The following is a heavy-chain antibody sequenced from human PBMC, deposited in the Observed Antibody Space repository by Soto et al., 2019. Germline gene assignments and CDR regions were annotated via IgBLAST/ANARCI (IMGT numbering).Heavy chain of an antibody. Sequence: QVQLVESGGGVVQPGRSLRLSCAASGFTFSTYAMHWVRQAPGKGLEWVAIISYDGSNKYYADSVKGRFTISKDNSKNTAYLQMNSLRAEDTAVYYCAKDRVGGYNRGWFTTAFDYWGQGTLVTVSS. CDR2: ISYDGSNK. CDR3: AKDRVGGYNRGWFTTAFDY. CDR1: GFTFSTYA. J-gene: IGHJ4*02. D-gene: IGHD6-19*01. V-gene: IGHV3-30*18.